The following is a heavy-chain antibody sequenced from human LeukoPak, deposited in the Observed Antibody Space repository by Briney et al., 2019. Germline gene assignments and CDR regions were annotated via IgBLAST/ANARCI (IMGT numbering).Heavy chain of an antibody. CDR3: ARGSDGGNSVRFYYYGMDV. CDR2: INPSSGGT. Sequence: GASVKVSCKASGYTFTGYYMHWVRQAPGQGLEWMGWINPSSGGTNYAQKFQGRVTMTRDTSISTAYMEQSRLRSDDTAVYYCARGSDGGNSVRFYYYGMDVWGQGTTVTVSS. J-gene: IGHJ6*02. D-gene: IGHD4-23*01. V-gene: IGHV1-2*02. CDR1: GYTFTGYY.